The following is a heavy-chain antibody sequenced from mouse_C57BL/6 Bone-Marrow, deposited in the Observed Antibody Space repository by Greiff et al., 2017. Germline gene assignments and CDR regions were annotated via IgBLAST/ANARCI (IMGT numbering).Heavy chain of an antibody. D-gene: IGHD1-1*01. V-gene: IGHV1-15*01. J-gene: IGHJ3*01. CDR1: GYTFTDYE. CDR3: TRYRGSSYGFAY. CDR2: IDPETGGT. Sequence: VQLQQSGAELVRPGASVTLSCKASGYTFTDYEMHWVKQTPVHGLEWIGAIDPETGGTAYNQKFKGKAILTADKSSSTAYMELRSLTSEDSAVXYCTRYRGSSYGFAYWGQGTMVTVSA.